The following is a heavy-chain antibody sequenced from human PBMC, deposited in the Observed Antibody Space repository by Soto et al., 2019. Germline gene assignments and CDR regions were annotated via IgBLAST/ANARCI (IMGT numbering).Heavy chain of an antibody. J-gene: IGHJ6*02. CDR3: ARDRITIFGVGEYYYYGMDV. CDR2: IYYSGST. D-gene: IGHD3-3*01. Sequence: QVQLQESGPGLVKPSETLSLTCTVSGGSISSYYWSWIRQPPGKGLEWIGYIYYSGSTNYNPSLKRRVTISVDTSKNPFSLKLRSVNAADTAVYYCARDRITIFGVGEYYYYGMDVWGQGTTVTVSS. V-gene: IGHV4-59*01. CDR1: GGSISSYY.